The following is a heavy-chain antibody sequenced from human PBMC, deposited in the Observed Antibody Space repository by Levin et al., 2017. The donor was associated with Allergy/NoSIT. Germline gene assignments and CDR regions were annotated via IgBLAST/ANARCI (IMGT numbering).Heavy chain of an antibody. CDR2: IYSRGST. CDR1: GGSISGYY. V-gene: IGHV4-59*01. D-gene: IGHD3-16*01. Sequence: KASETLSLTCTVPGGSISGYYWSWIRQPPGKGLEWIGYIYSRGSTNSNPSLKTRVSISVDTSKNQFSLRLSSVTAADTAVYYCARAEKRASGGLWAFDIWGQGTIVTVSS. CDR3: ARAEKRASGGLWAFDI. J-gene: IGHJ3*02.